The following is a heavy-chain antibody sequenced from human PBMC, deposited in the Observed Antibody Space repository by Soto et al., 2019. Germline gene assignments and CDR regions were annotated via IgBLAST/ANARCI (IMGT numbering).Heavy chain of an antibody. D-gene: IGHD5-12*01. CDR1: GFIFNDYG. Sequence: QVQLVESGGGVVQPGRSLRLSCIASGFIFNDYGMHWVRQAPGKGLEWVAGIWYDGRNQFYADSVKSRLTISRDNSRNTLSLEVTSLRVEDTAVYYCARGRSRYRDYELAYWGQGTQVTVSS. CDR3: ARGRSRYRDYELAY. CDR2: IWYDGRNQ. V-gene: IGHV3-33*01. J-gene: IGHJ4*02.